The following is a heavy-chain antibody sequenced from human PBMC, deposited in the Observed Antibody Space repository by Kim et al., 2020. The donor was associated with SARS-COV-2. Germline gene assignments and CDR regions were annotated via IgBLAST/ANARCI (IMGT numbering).Heavy chain of an antibody. CDR3: ARVITMIVVTDAFDI. Sequence: GGSLRLSCAASGFTFDDYAMHWVRQAPGKGLEWVSGISWNSGSIGYADSVKGRFTISRDNAKNSLYLQMNSLRAEDTALYYCARVITMIVVTDAFDIWGQGTMVTVSS. V-gene: IGHV3-9*01. J-gene: IGHJ3*02. D-gene: IGHD3-22*01. CDR2: ISWNSGSI. CDR1: GFTFDDYA.